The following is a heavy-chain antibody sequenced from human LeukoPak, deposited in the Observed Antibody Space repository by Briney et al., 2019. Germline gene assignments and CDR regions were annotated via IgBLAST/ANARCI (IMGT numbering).Heavy chain of an antibody. Sequence: SETLSLTCAVYGGSFSDYFWSWIRQPPGKGLEWIGEINHSGSTNYNPSLKSRVTISVDTSKNQFSLKLSSVTAADTAVYYCARGPRWPTKYWGQGTLVTVSS. CDR1: GGSFSDYF. V-gene: IGHV4-34*01. D-gene: IGHD4-23*01. J-gene: IGHJ4*02. CDR2: INHSGST. CDR3: ARGPRWPTKY.